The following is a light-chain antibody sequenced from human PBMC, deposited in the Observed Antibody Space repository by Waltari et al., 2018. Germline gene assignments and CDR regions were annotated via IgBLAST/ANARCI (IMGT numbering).Light chain of an antibody. J-gene: IGLJ3*02. V-gene: IGLV2-14*03. CDR1: SSDVGVHNY. CDR2: AVT. CDR3: CSHTFDSTWV. Sequence: QSALTQPASVSGSPGQSITISCTGTSSDVGVHNYFSWYQQYPGKAPKLLIYAVTKRPSGFSSRVSCSRSGNTASLTISGLQPEDEADYYCCSHTFDSTWVFGGGTKLTVL.